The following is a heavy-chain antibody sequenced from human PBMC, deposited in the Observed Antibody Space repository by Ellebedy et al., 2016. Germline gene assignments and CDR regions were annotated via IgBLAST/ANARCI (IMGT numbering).Heavy chain of an antibody. J-gene: IGHJ4*02. CDR3: ARGVYGDS. Sequence: HTGGSLRLSCAASGFTLSSYWMYWVRQAPGKGLAWVSRIKGDGSGTSYADPVKGRFTISRDNAKNTLYLQMDSLGADDTAVYFCARGVYGDSWGQGTLVTVSS. D-gene: IGHD5/OR15-5a*01. CDR2: IKGDGSGT. CDR1: GFTLSSYW. V-gene: IGHV3-74*01.